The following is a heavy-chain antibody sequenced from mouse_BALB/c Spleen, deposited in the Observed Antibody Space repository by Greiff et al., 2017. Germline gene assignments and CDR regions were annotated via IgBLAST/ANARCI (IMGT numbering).Heavy chain of an antibody. CDR3: ARGARANYFDY. V-gene: IGHV1-4*01. J-gene: IGHJ2*01. D-gene: IGHD3-1*01. Sequence: QVQLKQSGAELARPGASVKMSCKASGYTFTSYTMHWVKQRPGQGLEWIGYINPSSGYTNYNQKFKDKATLTADKSSSTAYMQLSSLTSEDSAVYYCARGARANYFDYWGQGTTLTVSS. CDR1: GYTFTSYT. CDR2: INPSSGYT.